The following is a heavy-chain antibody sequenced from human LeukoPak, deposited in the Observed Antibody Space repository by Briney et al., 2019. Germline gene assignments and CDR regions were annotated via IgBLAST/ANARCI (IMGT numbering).Heavy chain of an antibody. J-gene: IGHJ5*02. CDR2: INPNSGGT. D-gene: IGHD5-12*01. CDR1: GYTFTGYY. CDR3: ARDNAQNSGYDWSAVWFDP. Sequence: GASVKVSCKASGYTFTGYYMHWVRQAPGQGLEWMGWINPNSGGTNYAQKFQGRVTMTRDTSISTAYMELSRLRSDDTAVYYCARDNAQNSGYDWSAVWFDPWGQGTLVTVSS. V-gene: IGHV1-2*02.